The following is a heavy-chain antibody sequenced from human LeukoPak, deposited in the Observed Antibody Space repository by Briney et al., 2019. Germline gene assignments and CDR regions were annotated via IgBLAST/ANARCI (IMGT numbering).Heavy chain of an antibody. D-gene: IGHD1-26*01. V-gene: IGHV1-69*01. J-gene: IGHJ4*02. CDR3: ARFGSSYYLVHDY. CDR1: GGTFSSYA. CDR2: IIPIFGTA. Sequence: SVKVSCKASGGTFSSYAISWVRQAPGQGLEWMGGIIPIFGTANYAQKFQGRVTITADEPTSTAYMELSSLISEDTAVYYCARFGSSYYLVHDYWGQGTLVTVSS.